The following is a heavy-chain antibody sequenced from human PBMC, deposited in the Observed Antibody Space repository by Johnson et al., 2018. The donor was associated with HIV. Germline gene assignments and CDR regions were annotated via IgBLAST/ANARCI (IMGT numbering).Heavy chain of an antibody. J-gene: IGHJ3*02. V-gene: IGHV3-20*04. Sequence: VQLVESGGGVVQPGGSLRLSCAASGFTFDDYGMSWVRQVPGKGLDWVSGFNLNGDSTRYADSVKGRFTISIANVNNSLYLQMNSLKAEDTALYYCAKERDWDDAFDIWGQGTMVTVSS. CDR2: FNLNGDST. CDR3: AKERDWDDAFDI. CDR1: GFTFDDYG. D-gene: IGHD3-9*01.